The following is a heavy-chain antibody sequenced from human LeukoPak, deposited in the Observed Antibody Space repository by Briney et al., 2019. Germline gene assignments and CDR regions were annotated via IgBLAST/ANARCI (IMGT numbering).Heavy chain of an antibody. Sequence: SGTLSLTCAVSGGSISSSNWWSWVRQPPGKGLEWIGEIYHSGSTNYNPSLKSRVTISVDKSKNQFSLKLSSVTAADTAVYYCARSYGDYAYGMDVWGQGTTVTVSS. CDR1: GGSISSSNW. J-gene: IGHJ6*02. CDR3: ARSYGDYAYGMDV. CDR2: IYHSGST. V-gene: IGHV4-4*02. D-gene: IGHD4-17*01.